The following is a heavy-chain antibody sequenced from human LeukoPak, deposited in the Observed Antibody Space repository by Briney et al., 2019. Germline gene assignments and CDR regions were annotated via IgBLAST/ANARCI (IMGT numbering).Heavy chain of an antibody. J-gene: IGHJ4*02. V-gene: IGHV3-48*03. D-gene: IGHD6-19*01. CDR1: GFPFSVYE. Sequence: GGSLSLSCAVSGFPFSVYEINWVRQAPGKGLEWVSNIGSSGTTRYYADSVEGRFSISRDNAENSLYLQMNSLRVEDTGIYYCALLAVASDFDYWGQGALVTVSS. CDR3: ALLAVASDFDY. CDR2: IGSSGTTR.